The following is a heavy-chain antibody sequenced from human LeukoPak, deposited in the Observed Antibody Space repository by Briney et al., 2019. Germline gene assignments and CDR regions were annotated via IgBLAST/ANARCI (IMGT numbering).Heavy chain of an antibody. V-gene: IGHV1-46*01. Sequence: ASVKVSCKASGYTFTDYYMHWVRQAPGQGLEWMGIINPSGGSTSYAQKFQGRVTMTRDTSTSTVYMELSSLRSEDTAVYYCARGTIAAAGTFFFIPSDNWFDPWGQGTLVTVSS. CDR3: ARGTIAAAGTFFFIPSDNWFDP. CDR1: GYTFTDYY. J-gene: IGHJ5*02. D-gene: IGHD6-13*01. CDR2: INPSGGST.